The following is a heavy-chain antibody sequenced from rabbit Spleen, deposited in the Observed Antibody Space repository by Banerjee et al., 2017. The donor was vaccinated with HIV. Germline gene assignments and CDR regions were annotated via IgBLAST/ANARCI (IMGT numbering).Heavy chain of an antibody. CDR3: ARDLTGAIGWNFYL. Sequence: QEDLEKSGGGLVKPEGSLTLTCKASGFSFSDRDVMCWVRQAPGKGLEWIACINTATGKPVYATWAKGRFTISTTSSTTVTLQMTSLTAADTATYFCARDLTGAIGWNFYLWGPGTLVTVS. CDR2: INTATGKP. J-gene: IGHJ4*01. V-gene: IGHV1S45*01. CDR1: GFSFSDRDV. D-gene: IGHD7-1*01.